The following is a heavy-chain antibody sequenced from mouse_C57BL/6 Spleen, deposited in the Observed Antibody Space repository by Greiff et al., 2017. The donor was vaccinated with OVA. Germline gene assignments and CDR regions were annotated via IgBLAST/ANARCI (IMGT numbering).Heavy chain of an antibody. J-gene: IGHJ1*03. CDR2: FYWVDAN. CDR3: ARRSLTTEYFDV. D-gene: IGHD2-12*01. CDR1: GFSLSTSGMG. V-gene: IGHV8-12*01. Sequence: QVTLKVSGPGILQSSQTLSLTCSFSGFSLSTSGMGVSWIRQPSGKGLDWLAHFYWVDANRYNPSLRSRLTISKDNSRNQVFLKSSSVDTADTATYYWARRSLTTEYFDVWGTGTTVTVSA.